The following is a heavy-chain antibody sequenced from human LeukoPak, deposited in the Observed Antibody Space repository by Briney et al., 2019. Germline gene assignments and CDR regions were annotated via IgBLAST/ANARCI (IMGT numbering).Heavy chain of an antibody. V-gene: IGHV3-30*04. CDR3: ARVGVVAATTYYYYGMDV. CDR1: GFTFSSYA. D-gene: IGHD2-15*01. J-gene: IGHJ6*04. CDR2: ISYGGSNK. Sequence: PGRSLRLSCAASGFTFSSYAMHWVRQAPGKGLEWVAVISYGGSNKYYADSVKGRFTISRDNSKNTLYLQMNSPRAEDTAVYYCARVGVVAATTYYYYGMDVWGKGTTVTVSS.